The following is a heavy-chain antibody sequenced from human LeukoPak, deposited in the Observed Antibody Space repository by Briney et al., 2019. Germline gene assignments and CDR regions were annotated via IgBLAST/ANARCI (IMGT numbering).Heavy chain of an antibody. CDR3: AAEGYSSSSFFDY. J-gene: IGHJ4*02. V-gene: IGHV1-69*04. Sequence: SVKVSCKASGGTFSSYAISWVRQAPGQGLEWMGRIIPILGIANYAQKFQGRVTITADKSTSTAYMELSSLRSEDTAVYYCAAEGYSSSSFFDYWGQGTLVTVSS. CDR1: GGTFSSYA. D-gene: IGHD6-13*01. CDR2: IIPILGIA.